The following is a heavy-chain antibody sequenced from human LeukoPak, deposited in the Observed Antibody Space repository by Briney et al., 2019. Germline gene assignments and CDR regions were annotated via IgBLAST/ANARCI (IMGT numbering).Heavy chain of an antibody. CDR1: GFTFSSYS. CDR2: ISSSSSYI. J-gene: IGHJ6*03. V-gene: IGHV3-21*01. CDR3: ARVGPRFSYYYYMDV. D-gene: IGHD3-16*01. Sequence: GGSLRPSCAASGFTFSSYSMNWVRQAPGKGLEWVSSISSSSSYIYYADSVKGRFTISRDNAKNSLYLQMNSLRAEDTAVYYCARVGPRFSYYYYMDVWGKGTTVTVSS.